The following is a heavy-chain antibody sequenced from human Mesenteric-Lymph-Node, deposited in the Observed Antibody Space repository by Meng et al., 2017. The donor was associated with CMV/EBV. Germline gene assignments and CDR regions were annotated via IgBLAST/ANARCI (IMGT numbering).Heavy chain of an antibody. V-gene: IGHV3-11*01. CDR2: ISGGGSNI. CDR3: ARGIFGSGSYYLIY. Sequence: ACGFTFSNYYMRWIRQAAGKGLEWVSYISGGGSNIYYANSVTGRLTISRDNATHSLSLQMASLRAAETAVYYCARGIFGSGSYYLIYWGQGTLVTVSS. D-gene: IGHD3-10*01. CDR1: GFTFSNYY. J-gene: IGHJ4*02.